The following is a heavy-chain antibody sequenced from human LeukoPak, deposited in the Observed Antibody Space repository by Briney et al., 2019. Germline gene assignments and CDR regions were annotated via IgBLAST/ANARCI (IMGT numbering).Heavy chain of an antibody. D-gene: IGHD3-22*01. Sequence: GGSLRLSCAASGFTFSSYAMSWVRQAPGKGLEWVSAISGSGGSTYYADSVKGRFTISRDNSKNTLYLQMNSLRAEDTAVYYCAKDQEPYDSSGYYYFDYWGQGTLVTVSS. V-gene: IGHV3-23*01. J-gene: IGHJ4*02. CDR3: AKDQEPYDSSGYYYFDY. CDR2: ISGSGGST. CDR1: GFTFSSYA.